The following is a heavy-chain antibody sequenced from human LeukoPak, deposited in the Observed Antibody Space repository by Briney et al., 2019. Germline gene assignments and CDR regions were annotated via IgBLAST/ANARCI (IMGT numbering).Heavy chain of an antibody. CDR2: MNPNSGNT. D-gene: IGHD3-22*01. CDR3: ATRPGSDYYDSSGYYADY. J-gene: IGHJ4*02. CDR1: GYTFTSYD. V-gene: IGHV1-8*01. Sequence: ASVKVSCKASGYTFTSYDINWVRQATGQGHEWMGWMNPNSGNTGYAQKFQGRVTMTRNTSISTAYMELSSLRSEDTAVYYCATRPGSDYYDSSGYYADYWGQGTLVTVSS.